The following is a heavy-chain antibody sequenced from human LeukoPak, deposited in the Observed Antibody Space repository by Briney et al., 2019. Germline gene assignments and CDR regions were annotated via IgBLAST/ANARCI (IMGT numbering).Heavy chain of an antibody. CDR1: GYTFTSYY. CDR3: TRAGHSSSWYL. J-gene: IGHJ4*02. CDR2: INPSGGST. V-gene: IGHV1-46*01. Sequence: ASVKVFCKAPGYTFTSYYMHWVRQAPGQGLEWMGIINPSGGSTSYAQKFQGRVTMTRDMSTSTVYMELSSLRSEDTAVYYCTRAGHSSSWYLWGQGTLVTVSS. D-gene: IGHD6-13*01.